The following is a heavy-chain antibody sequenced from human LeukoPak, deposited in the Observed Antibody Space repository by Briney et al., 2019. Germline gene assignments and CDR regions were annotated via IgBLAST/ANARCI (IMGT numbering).Heavy chain of an antibody. V-gene: IGHV3-49*03. CDR3: ARDQLGGDPDDYYYYYMDV. CDR2: IRSKTYGGAI. CDR1: GFFFGAYA. Sequence: GGSLRLSCTTSGFFFGAYAMSWFRQAPGKGLEWVGFIRSKTYGGAIEYAASVKGRFTISRDDSKGIAYLQKNSLKTEDTAVYYCARDQLGGDPDDYYYYYMDVWGKGTTVTVSS. D-gene: IGHD4-17*01. J-gene: IGHJ6*03.